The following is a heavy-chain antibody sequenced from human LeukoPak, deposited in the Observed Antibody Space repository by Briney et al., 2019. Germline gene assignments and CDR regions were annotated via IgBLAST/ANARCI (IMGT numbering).Heavy chain of an antibody. J-gene: IGHJ6*02. V-gene: IGHV4-34*01. CDR2: INHSGST. CDR3: ARGGGLDV. CDR1: GGSFSGYY. Sequence: SETLSLTCAVYGGSFSGYYWSWIRKPPGKGLEWIGEINHSGSTNYNPSLKSRVTISVDTSKNQFSLKLSSVTAADTAVYYCARGGGLDVWGQGATVTVSS.